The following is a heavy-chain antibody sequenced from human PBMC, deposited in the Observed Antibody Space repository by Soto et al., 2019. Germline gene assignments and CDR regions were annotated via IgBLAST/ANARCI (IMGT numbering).Heavy chain of an antibody. CDR2: IKEDGSET. Sequence: ESGGGWFHPGGSLGSSVAAPGFPLGAIWMPWARRPPGKGLGGGANIKEDGSETYYVDSVKGRFTISRDNAKNSLYLQLNSLRAEDTAVYYCAREVLVWFGEFLEDYYYHGMDVWGQGTTVTVSS. V-gene: IGHV3-7*03. D-gene: IGHD3-10*01. CDR1: GFPLGAIW. CDR3: AREVLVWFGEFLEDYYYHGMDV. J-gene: IGHJ6*02.